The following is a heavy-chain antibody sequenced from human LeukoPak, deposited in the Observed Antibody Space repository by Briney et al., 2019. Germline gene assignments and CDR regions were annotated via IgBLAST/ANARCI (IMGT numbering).Heavy chain of an antibody. CDR1: GFTFTTYA. V-gene: IGHV3-23*01. Sequence: PGGSLRLSCAASGFTFTTYAMLWVRQAPGKGLEWVSAISGGADNTYYADSVKGRFTISRDNSKNTLYLQLNSLRAEDTAVYYCAKDRGYWGQGTLVTVSS. CDR2: ISGGADNT. CDR3: AKDRGY. J-gene: IGHJ4*02.